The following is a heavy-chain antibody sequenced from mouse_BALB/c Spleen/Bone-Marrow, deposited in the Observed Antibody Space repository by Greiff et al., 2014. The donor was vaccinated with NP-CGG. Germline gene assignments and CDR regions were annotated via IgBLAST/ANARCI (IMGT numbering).Heavy chain of an antibody. CDR3: ARGGYGYDGTFAY. J-gene: IGHJ3*01. CDR1: GFSLTSYG. Sequence: VQLQQSGPGLVAPSQSLSITCTVSGFSLTSYGVHWIRQPLGKGLEWLGVIWAGGSANYKSALMSRLSISKDNSKSQVFLKMNSLQTDDTAMYYCARGGYGYDGTFAYWGQGTLVTVSA. CDR2: IWAGGSA. D-gene: IGHD2-2*01. V-gene: IGHV2-9*02.